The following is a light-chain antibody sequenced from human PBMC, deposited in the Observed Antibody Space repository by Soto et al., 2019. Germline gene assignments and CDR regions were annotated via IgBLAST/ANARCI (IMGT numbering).Light chain of an antibody. Sequence: QSVLTQPASVSGSPGQSITISCTGTSSDVGGYNYVSWYQQHPGKAPILMIYDVSNRPSGVSNRFSGSKSGNTASLTISGLQAEDEADYYCSSYTSSSKVVFGGGTKLTVL. J-gene: IGLJ2*01. V-gene: IGLV2-14*01. CDR1: SSDVGGYNY. CDR2: DVS. CDR3: SSYTSSSKVV.